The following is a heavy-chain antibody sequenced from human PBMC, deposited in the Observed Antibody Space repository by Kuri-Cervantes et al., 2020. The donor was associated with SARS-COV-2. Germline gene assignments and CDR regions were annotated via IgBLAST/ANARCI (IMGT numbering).Heavy chain of an antibody. D-gene: IGHD2-2*02. CDR2: INPNSGGT. CDR3: ASPKTLRPYCSSTSCYTDDAFDI. Sequence: ASVKVSCKASGYTFTSYYMHWVRQAPGQGLEWMGWINPNSGGTNYAQKFQGRVTMTRDTSISTAYMELSRLRSDGTAVYYCASPKTLRPYCSSTSCYTDDAFDIWGQGTMVIVSS. CDR1: GYTFTSYY. J-gene: IGHJ3*02. V-gene: IGHV1-2*02.